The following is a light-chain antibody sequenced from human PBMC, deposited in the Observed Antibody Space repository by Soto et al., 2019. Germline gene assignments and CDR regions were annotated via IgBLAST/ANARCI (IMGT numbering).Light chain of an antibody. Sequence: EIVLTQSPATLSVSPGARVTLSCRASQSVDINLAWYQQKPGQAPRLLIYGASTRATDMPGRFSGRGSGTEFTLTINSLQSEDFAVYYCQQYRNWPRTFGQGTKVDIK. CDR3: QQYRNWPRT. CDR1: QSVDIN. V-gene: IGKV3-15*01. CDR2: GAS. J-gene: IGKJ1*01.